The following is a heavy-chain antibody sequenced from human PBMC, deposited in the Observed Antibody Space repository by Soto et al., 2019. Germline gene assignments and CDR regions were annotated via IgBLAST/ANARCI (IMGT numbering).Heavy chain of an antibody. CDR2: IYSGGST. D-gene: IGHD2-15*01. J-gene: IGHJ4*02. CDR1: GFTVSSNY. V-gene: IGHV3-53*04. Sequence: PGGSLRLSCAASGFTVSSNYMSWVRQAPGKGLEWVSVIYSGGSTYYADSVKGRFTISRHNSKNTLYLQMNSLRAEDTAVYYCAVHPSRYCSGGSCYSGSLNFDYWGQGTLVTVSS. CDR3: AVHPSRYCSGGSCYSGSLNFDY.